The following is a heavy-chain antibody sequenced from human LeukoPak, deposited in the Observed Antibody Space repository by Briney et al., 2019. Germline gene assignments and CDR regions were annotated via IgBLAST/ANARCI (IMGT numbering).Heavy chain of an antibody. CDR1: GYTFTSYG. Sequence: ASVKVSCKASGYTFTSYGIHWVRQAPGQGLEWMGWINTNTGNPTYAQGFTGRFVFSLDTSVSTAYPQISSLKAEDTAVYYCARAYQPLGGLSFPDYWGQGTLVTVSS. J-gene: IGHJ4*02. V-gene: IGHV7-4-1*02. D-gene: IGHD3-16*02. CDR3: ARAYQPLGGLSFPDY. CDR2: INTNTGNP.